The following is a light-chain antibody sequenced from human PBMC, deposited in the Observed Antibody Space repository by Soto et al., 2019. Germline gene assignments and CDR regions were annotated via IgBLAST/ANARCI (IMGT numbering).Light chain of an antibody. J-gene: IGKJ5*01. Sequence: DIQMTQSPSSLSASVGDRVTITCRAGQSIASYLNWYQQKPGKAPKLLIFATSSLHIGVPSRFSGSGSATHFTLTISSLQPDDFATYYCQQTYSAPITFGQGTRLDIK. CDR2: ATS. CDR1: QSIASY. V-gene: IGKV1-39*01. CDR3: QQTYSAPIT.